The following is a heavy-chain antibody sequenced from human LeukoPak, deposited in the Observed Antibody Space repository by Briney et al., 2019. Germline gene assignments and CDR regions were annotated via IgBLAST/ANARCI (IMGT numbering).Heavy chain of an antibody. CDR2: IYYSGST. CDR1: GGSISSGSYY. V-gene: IGHV4-39*01. D-gene: IGHD6-6*01. J-gene: IGHJ4*02. Sequence: PSETLSLTCTVSGGSISSGSYYWGWIRQPPGKGLEWIGSIYYSGSTYYNPSLKSRVTISVDTSKNQFSLKLSSVTAADTAVYYCARRGSSSYDYWGQGTLVTVSS. CDR3: ARRGSSSYDY.